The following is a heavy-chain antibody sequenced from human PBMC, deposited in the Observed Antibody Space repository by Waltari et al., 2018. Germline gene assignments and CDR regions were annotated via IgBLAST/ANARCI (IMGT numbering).Heavy chain of an antibody. CDR3: AREYSSSGTFDY. D-gene: IGHD6-6*01. J-gene: IGHJ4*02. CDR2: IYYSGST. V-gene: IGHV4-59*01. Sequence: QVQLQESGPGLVKPSETLSLTCTVSGGSISSYYWSWIRQPPGKGLEWIGYIYYSGSTNYNPSLKSRVTISVDTSKNQFSLKLSSVTAADTAVYYCAREYSSSGTFDYWGQGTLVTVSS. CDR1: GGSISSYY.